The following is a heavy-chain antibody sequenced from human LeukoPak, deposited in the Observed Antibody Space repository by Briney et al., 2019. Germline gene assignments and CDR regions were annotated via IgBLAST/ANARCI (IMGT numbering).Heavy chain of an antibody. Sequence: ASVKVSCKASGYTFTNYDINWVRQATGQGLEWMGYMNPNSGNTGYAQKFQGRFTITKNTSISTAYMELSSLRSEDTAVYYCAREGFDYWGQGTLVTVSS. V-gene: IGHV1-8*03. J-gene: IGHJ4*02. CDR1: GYTFTNYD. CDR2: MNPNSGNT. CDR3: AREGFDY.